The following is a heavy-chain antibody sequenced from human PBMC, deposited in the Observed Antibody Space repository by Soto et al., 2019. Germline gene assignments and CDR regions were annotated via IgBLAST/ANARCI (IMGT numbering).Heavy chain of an antibody. CDR3: ARDHMANPNYTYYGIDV. V-gene: IGHV4-61*01. J-gene: IGHJ6*02. Sequence: PSETLSLTCTVSGGSVISGSHYWSGIRQSPGMGLQWIGYAFHRGGTNYKPSLKSRVTISIDTSKNQFSLKIRSVTAADTAVYYCARDHMANPNYTYYGIDVWGQGTQVTVSS. CDR2: AFHRGGT. CDR1: GGSVISGSHY. D-gene: IGHD2-2*02.